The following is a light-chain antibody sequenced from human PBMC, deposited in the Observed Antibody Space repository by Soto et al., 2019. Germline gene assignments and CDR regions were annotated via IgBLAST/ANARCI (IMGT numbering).Light chain of an antibody. V-gene: IGKV3-15*01. CDR2: GAV. Sequence: EIVLTQSPGTLSLSPGERATLSCRASQSVSSTYLAWCQQKPGQAPRLLIYGAVTRATDIPDRFRGSGSGPEFTLTISSLHSEDFAVYYCQQYNDWPRTFGQGTKVDIK. J-gene: IGKJ1*01. CDR1: QSVSSTY. CDR3: QQYNDWPRT.